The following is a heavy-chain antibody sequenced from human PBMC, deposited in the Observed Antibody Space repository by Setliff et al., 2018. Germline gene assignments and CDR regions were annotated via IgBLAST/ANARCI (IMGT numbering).Heavy chain of an antibody. D-gene: IGHD3-10*01. CDR1: GFTFNTYA. Sequence: GGSLRLSCAASGFTFNTYAMSWVRQPPGKGLEWVSSISDTAIGIYYAGSVRGRFTISRDNSKKTLFLQMNSLRVEDTAIYYCRVWIGDLSRDFWGRGTLVTVSS. J-gene: IGHJ4*02. CDR3: RVWIGDLSRDF. CDR2: ISDTAIGI. V-gene: IGHV3-23*01.